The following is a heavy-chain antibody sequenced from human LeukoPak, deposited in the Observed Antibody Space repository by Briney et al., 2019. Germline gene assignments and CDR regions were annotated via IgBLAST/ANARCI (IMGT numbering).Heavy chain of an antibody. CDR2: IYYSGST. CDR3: ARHGALCTGGSCTRFDP. J-gene: IGHJ5*02. CDR1: GGSISSSNYY. D-gene: IGHD2-15*01. V-gene: IGHV4-39*01. Sequence: SETLSLTCTVSGGSISSSNYYWGRIRQPPGKGLEWIGTIYYSGSTYYNSSLKSRVTISVDTSKNHFSLKVSSVTATDTAMYYCARHGALCTGGSCTRFDPWGQGTLVTVSS.